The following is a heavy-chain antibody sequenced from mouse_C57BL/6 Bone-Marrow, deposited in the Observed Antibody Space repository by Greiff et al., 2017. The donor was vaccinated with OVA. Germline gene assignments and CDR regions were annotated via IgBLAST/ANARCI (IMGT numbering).Heavy chain of an antibody. CDR2: IDPETGGT. D-gene: IGHD2-1*01. Sequence: VQLVESVAVLLWPGASVTLSCKASGYTFTDFEMHWVKPTPVHGLAWIGAIDPETGGTAYNQKFKGKAILTADKSSSTAYMELRSLTSKDSAVYYCTRALFGNPPFAYWDQGTLVTVSA. V-gene: IGHV1-15*01. J-gene: IGHJ3*01. CDR1: GYTFTDFE. CDR3: TRALFGNPPFAY.